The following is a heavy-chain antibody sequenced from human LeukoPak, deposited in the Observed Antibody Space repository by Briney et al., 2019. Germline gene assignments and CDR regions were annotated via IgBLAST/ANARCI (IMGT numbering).Heavy chain of an antibody. J-gene: IGHJ4*02. CDR3: TTDPSPGIATRGYDF. CDR2: IKNKTDGGPT. D-gene: IGHD6-6*01. V-gene: IGHV3-15*07. Sequence: GGSLRLSCAASAFTINDALMNWVRQAPGKGLEWVGRIKNKTDGGPTDYAAPVKGRFTISRDESKNTLYLQMTSLKAEDTAVYYCTTDPSPGIATRGYDFWGQGTPVTVSS. CDR1: AFTINDAL.